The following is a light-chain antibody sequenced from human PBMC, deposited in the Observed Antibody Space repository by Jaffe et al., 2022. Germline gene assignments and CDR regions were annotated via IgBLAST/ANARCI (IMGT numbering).Light chain of an antibody. Sequence: EIVLTQSPGTLSLSPGERATLSCRASQSVSSSYLAWYQQKPGQAPRLLIYGASSRATGIPDRFSGTGSGTDFTLTISRLEPEDFAVYFCQHYDNSPQNTFGQGTKLEIK. CDR2: GAS. V-gene: IGKV3-20*01. CDR1: QSVSSSY. J-gene: IGKJ2*01. CDR3: QHYDNSPQNT.